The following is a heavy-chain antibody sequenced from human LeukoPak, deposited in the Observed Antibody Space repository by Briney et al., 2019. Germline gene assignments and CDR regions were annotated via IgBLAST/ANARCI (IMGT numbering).Heavy chain of an antibody. J-gene: IGHJ4*02. CDR2: IKTKNDGGAT. CDR3: TTVVSGGWYRGY. CDR1: GFTFSDAW. D-gene: IGHD6-19*01. Sequence: GGSLRLSCAVSGFTFSDAWMTWVRQAPGKGLEWVGRIKTKNDGGATDYAAPVTGRFTISRDDKKNTLYLQMNSLQTEDTAVYYCTTVVSGGWYRGYWGQGTLVFVSS. V-gene: IGHV3-15*05.